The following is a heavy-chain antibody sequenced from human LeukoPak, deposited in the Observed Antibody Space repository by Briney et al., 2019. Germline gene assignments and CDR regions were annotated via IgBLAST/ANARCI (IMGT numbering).Heavy chain of an antibody. Sequence: SETLSLTCTVSGVSISTYSWSWIRQPPGKGLEWIGSIYYSGSTYYNPSLKSRVTISVDTSKNQFSLKLSSVTAADTAVYYCARDVAGTDYYYGMDVWGQGTTVTVSS. D-gene: IGHD6-19*01. CDR3: ARDVAGTDYYYGMDV. CDR1: GVSISTYS. J-gene: IGHJ6*02. V-gene: IGHV4-39*07. CDR2: IYYSGST.